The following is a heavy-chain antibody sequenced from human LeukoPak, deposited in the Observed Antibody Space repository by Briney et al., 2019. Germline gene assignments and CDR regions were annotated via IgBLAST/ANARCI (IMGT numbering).Heavy chain of an antibody. CDR1: GYTFTSYA. CDR2: INAGNGNT. D-gene: IGHD1-26*01. CDR3: ARVKWELLPDY. V-gene: IGHV1-3*01. J-gene: IGHJ4*02. Sequence: GASVNVSCKASGYTFTSYAMHWVRQAPGQRLEWMGWINAGNGNTKYSQKFQGRVTITRDTSASTAYMELSSLRSEDTAVYYCARVKWELLPDYWGQGTLVTVSS.